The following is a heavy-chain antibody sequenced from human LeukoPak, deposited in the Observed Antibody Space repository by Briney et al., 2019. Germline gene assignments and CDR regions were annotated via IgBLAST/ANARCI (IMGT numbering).Heavy chain of an antibody. CDR1: GYSFTSYW. V-gene: IGHV5-51*01. J-gene: IGHJ4*02. Sequence: GVSLKISCKGSGYSFTSYWIGWVRQMPGKGLEWMGIIYPGDSDTRYSPSFQGQVTISADKSISTAYLQWSSLKASDTAMYYCARHEGYCSSTSCYSIFDYWGQGTLVTVSS. CDR2: IYPGDSDT. CDR3: ARHEGYCSSTSCYSIFDY. D-gene: IGHD2-2*02.